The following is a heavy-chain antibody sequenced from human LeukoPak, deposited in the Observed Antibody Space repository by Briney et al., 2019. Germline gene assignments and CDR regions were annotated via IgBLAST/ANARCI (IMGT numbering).Heavy chain of an antibody. J-gene: IGHJ4*02. CDR1: GGSISGTNYY. Sequence: SETLSLTCTVSGGSISGTNYYWGWIRQPPGKGLEWIASGFYVGSTYYNSSLKGRVAIYKDPFKTQFSLELTAVSSAATVLYFCARQCHVDTGPIDHWREGILVGVSS. V-gene: IGHV4-39*01. CDR2: GFYVGST. D-gene: IGHD5-18*01. CDR3: ARQCHVDTGPIDH.